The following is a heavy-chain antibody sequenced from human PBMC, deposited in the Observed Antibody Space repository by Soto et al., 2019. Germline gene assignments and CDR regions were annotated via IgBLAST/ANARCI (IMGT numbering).Heavy chain of an antibody. CDR3: AKDPKGCTIGSHFLDNWFDP. CDR2: ISYDGSHE. J-gene: IGHJ5*02. D-gene: IGHD2-8*01. Sequence: QVQLVESGGGVVQPGRSLRLSCAASGFTFSNYGMHWVRQTPGKGLEWVAVISYDGSHEFYTDSVKGRFTISRDNSKNTLYLQMNSMKTEDTAMYYCAKDPKGCTIGSHFLDNWFDPWGQGTLVTVSS. V-gene: IGHV3-30*18. CDR1: GFTFSNYG.